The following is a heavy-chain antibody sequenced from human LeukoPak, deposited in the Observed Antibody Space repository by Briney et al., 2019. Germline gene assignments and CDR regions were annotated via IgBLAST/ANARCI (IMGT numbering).Heavy chain of an antibody. J-gene: IGHJ4*02. Sequence: GGSLRLSCAASGFTFSNAWMSWVRQAPGKGLEWVGRIKSKTDGGTTHYAAPVNDRFTISRDDSKNTLYLQMNSLKTEDTAVYYCTTEAYGGPDFWGQGTLVTVSS. CDR2: IKSKTDGGTT. D-gene: IGHD4-23*01. CDR1: GFTFSNAW. V-gene: IGHV3-15*01. CDR3: TTEAYGGPDF.